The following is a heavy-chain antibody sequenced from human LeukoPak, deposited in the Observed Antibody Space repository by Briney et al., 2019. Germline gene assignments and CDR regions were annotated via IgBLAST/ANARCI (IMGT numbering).Heavy chain of an antibody. Sequence: SETLSLTCAVYGGSFSGYHWSWIRQPPGKGLEWIGEINHYESTNYNPSLKSRATISVDTSKNQFSLKLSSVPAAATAVYYCARENYYGSGTFYSHHGMDVWGQGTTVTVSS. J-gene: IGHJ6*02. CDR1: GGSFSGYH. CDR3: ARENYYGSGTFYSHHGMDV. V-gene: IGHV4-34*01. CDR2: INHYEST. D-gene: IGHD3-10*01.